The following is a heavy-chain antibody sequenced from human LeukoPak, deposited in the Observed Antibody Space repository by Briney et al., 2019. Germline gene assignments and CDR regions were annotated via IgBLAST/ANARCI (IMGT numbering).Heavy chain of an antibody. J-gene: IGHJ6*02. CDR3: ARVSGWYYYYGMDV. V-gene: IGHV4-34*01. CDR1: GGSSSGYY. CDR2: TNHSGST. Sequence: SETLSLTCAVYGGSSSGYYWSWIRQPPGKGLEWIGETNHSGSTNYNPSLKSRVTISVDTSKNQFSLKLSSVTAADTAVYYCARVSGWYYYYGMDVWGQGTTVTVSS. D-gene: IGHD6-19*01.